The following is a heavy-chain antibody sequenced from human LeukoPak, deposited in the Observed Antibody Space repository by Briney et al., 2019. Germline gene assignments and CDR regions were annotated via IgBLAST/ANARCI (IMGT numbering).Heavy chain of an antibody. CDR2: INSDGRST. D-gene: IGHD3-10*01. Sequence: GGSLRLSCAASGFTFSSYWMHWVRQAPGKGLVWVSRINSDGRSTSYADSVKGRFTISRDNAKNTLYLQMNSLRAEDTAVYYCAREEYYGSGEWFDPWGQGTLVTVSS. CDR1: GFTFSSYW. CDR3: AREEYYGSGEWFDP. V-gene: IGHV3-74*01. J-gene: IGHJ5*02.